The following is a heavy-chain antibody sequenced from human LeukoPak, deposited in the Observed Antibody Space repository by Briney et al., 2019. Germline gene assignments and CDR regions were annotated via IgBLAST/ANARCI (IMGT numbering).Heavy chain of an antibody. CDR3: ARGVRRATMVRGARKYYYYYMDV. D-gene: IGHD3-10*01. Sequence: GASVKVSCKASGYTFTSYDINWVRQATGQGLEWMGWMNPNSGYTGYAQKFQGRVTMTRNTSISTAYMELSSLRSEDTAVYYCARGVRRATMVRGARKYYYYYMDVWGKGTTVTISS. J-gene: IGHJ6*03. V-gene: IGHV1-8*01. CDR2: MNPNSGYT. CDR1: GYTFTSYD.